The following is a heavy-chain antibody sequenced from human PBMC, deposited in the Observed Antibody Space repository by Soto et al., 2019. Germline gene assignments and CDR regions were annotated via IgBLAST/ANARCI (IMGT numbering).Heavy chain of an antibody. CDR2: IYPHDLDS. CDR1: GYSFPNYW. CDR3: ARRNDNWGGGSDY. V-gene: IGHV5-51*01. J-gene: IGHJ4*02. Sequence: LKISCKASGYSFPNYWIGWVRQKPGKGLEWMGIIYPHDLDSKYSPSFEGQVTISVDKSTSTAYLQWTSLKASDTAIYYCARRNDNWGGGSDYWGQGTQVTAPQ. D-gene: IGHD3-16*01.